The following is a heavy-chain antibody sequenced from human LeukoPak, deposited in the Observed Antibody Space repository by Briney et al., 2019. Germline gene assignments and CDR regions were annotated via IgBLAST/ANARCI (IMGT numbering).Heavy chain of an antibody. CDR3: ARVIGWDEPFDL. CDR1: GFTFGDYA. CDR2: INTDGSST. D-gene: IGHD1-26*01. Sequence: GGSLRLSCAASGFTFGDYAIHWVRQAPGKGLVWVSRINTDGSSTNYADSVRGRFTVSRDNAKNTLYLQMNSLRVEDTAVYYCARVIGWDEPFDLWGHGTLVTVSS. J-gene: IGHJ3*01. V-gene: IGHV3-74*01.